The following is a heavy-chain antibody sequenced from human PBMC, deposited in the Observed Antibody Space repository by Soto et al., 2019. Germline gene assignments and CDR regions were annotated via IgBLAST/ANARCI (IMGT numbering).Heavy chain of an antibody. V-gene: IGHV4-39*01. Sequence: KTSETLSLTCTVSGGSISSSSYYWGWIRQPPGKGLEWIGSIYYSGSTYYNPSLKSRVTISVDTSKNQFSLKLSSVTAADTAVYYCARQDVTERWLQLTGFDYWGQGTLVTVSS. J-gene: IGHJ4*02. CDR1: GGSISSSSYY. D-gene: IGHD5-12*01. CDR2: IYYSGST. CDR3: ARQDVTERWLQLTGFDY.